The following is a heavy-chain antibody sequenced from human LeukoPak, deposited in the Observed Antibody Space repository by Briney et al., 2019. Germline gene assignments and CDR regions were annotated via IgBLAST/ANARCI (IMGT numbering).Heavy chain of an antibody. CDR3: ASLGYFSYGVDV. V-gene: IGHV4-31*03. D-gene: IGHD3-16*01. CDR1: GGSTSSGSYY. Sequence: MPSETLSLTCTVSGGSTSSGSYYWSWIRQHPGKGLECIGFLYYGGATYYNPSLKSRVAISVDASKNQFSLKVSSVTAADTAVYYCASLGYFSYGVDVWGQGTTVTVSS. J-gene: IGHJ6*02. CDR2: LYYGGAT.